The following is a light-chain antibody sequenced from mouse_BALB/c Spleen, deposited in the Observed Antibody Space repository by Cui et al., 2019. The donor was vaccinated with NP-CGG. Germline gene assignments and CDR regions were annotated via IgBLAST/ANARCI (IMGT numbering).Light chain of an antibody. J-gene: IGLJ1*01. V-gene: IGLV1*01. CDR3: ALRYNNHWV. CDR2: GTN. Sequence: QAVVTQESALTTSPGETVTLTCRSNTGAVTTSNYANWVQEKPDHLFTGLIGGTNNRVPGVPARFSGSLIGDKAAFTITGAQTEDEAIYFCALRYNNHWVFGGGTKLTVL. CDR1: TGAVTTSNY.